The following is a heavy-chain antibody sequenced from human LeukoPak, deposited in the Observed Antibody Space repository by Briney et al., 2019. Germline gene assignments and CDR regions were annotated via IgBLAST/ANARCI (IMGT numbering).Heavy chain of an antibody. CDR2: IIPIFGTA. J-gene: IGHJ6*02. V-gene: IGHV1-69*13. CDR3: ARIEYYYDSSGYYYSNYYYAMDV. D-gene: IGHD3-22*01. CDR1: GGTFSCYA. Sequence: ASVKVSCKASGGTFSCYAISWVRQAPGQGLEWMGGIIPIFGTANYAQKFQGRVTITADESTSTAYMELSSLRSEDTAVYYCARIEYYYDSSGYYYSNYYYAMDVWGQGTTVTVSS.